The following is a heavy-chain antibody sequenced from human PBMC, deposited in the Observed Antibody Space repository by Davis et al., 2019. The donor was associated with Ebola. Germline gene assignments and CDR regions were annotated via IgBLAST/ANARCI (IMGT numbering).Heavy chain of an antibody. J-gene: IGHJ4*02. Sequence: PGGSLRLSCAASGFTFSSYSMNWVRQAPGKGLEWVAVISYDGSNKYYADSVKGRFTISRDNSKNTLYLQMNSLRAEDTAVYYCARDRSGSPDYWGQGTLVTVSS. D-gene: IGHD1-26*01. CDR1: GFTFSSYS. CDR2: ISYDGSNK. V-gene: IGHV3-30*03. CDR3: ARDRSGSPDY.